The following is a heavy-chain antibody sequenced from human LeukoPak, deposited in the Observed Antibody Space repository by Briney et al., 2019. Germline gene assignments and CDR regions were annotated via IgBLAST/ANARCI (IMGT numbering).Heavy chain of an antibody. D-gene: IGHD3-22*01. CDR3: ARDLGGSSGYYY. Sequence: GASVKVSCKASGYTFTSYGISWVRQAPGQGLEWMGWISAYNGNTNYAQKLQGRVTMTTDTSTSTVYMELSSLRSEDTAVYYCARDLGGSSGYYYWGQGTLVTVSS. J-gene: IGHJ4*02. V-gene: IGHV1-18*01. CDR1: GYTFTSYG. CDR2: ISAYNGNT.